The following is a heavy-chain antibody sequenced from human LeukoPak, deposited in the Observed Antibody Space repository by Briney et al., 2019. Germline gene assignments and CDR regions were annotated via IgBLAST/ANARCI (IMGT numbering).Heavy chain of an antibody. J-gene: IGHJ3*02. CDR2: IYYSGST. CDR3: ARDRGNIDRAFDI. V-gene: IGHV4-59*01. CDR1: GGSISSYY. Sequence: SETLSLTCTVSGGSISSYYWSWIRQPPGKGLEWIGYIYYSGSTNYNPSLKSRVTISVDTSKNQFPLKLSSVTAADTAVYYCARDRGNIDRAFDIWGQGTMVTVSS.